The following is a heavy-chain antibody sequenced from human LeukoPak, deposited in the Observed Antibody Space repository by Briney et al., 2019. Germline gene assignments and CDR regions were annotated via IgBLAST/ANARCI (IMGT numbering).Heavy chain of an antibody. J-gene: IGHJ6*03. CDR3: AASRYSGSPIDYMDV. D-gene: IGHD1-26*01. CDR1: GFTFTSSA. CDR2: IVVGSGNT. V-gene: IGHV1-58*01. Sequence: GASVKVSCKASGFTFTSSAVQWVRQARGQRLEWIGWIVVGSGNTNYAQKFQERVTITRDMSTSTAYMELSSLRSEDTAVYYCAASRYSGSPIDYMDVWGKGTTVTVSS.